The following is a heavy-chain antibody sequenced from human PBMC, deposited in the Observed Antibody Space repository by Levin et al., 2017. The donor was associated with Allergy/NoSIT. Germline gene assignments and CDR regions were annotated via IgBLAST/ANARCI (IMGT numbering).Heavy chain of an antibody. CDR1: GGSISSGGYY. J-gene: IGHJ3*02. Sequence: SETLSLTCTVSGGSISSGGYYWSWIRQHPGKGLEWIGYIYYSGSTYYNPSLKSRVTISVDTSKNQFSLKLSSVTAADTAVYYCARDSPGYAFDIWGQGTMVTVSS. D-gene: IGHD7-27*01. CDR2: IYYSGST. CDR3: ARDSPGYAFDI. V-gene: IGHV4-31*03.